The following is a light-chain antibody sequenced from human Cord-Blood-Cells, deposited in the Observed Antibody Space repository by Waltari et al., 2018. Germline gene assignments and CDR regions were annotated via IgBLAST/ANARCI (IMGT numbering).Light chain of an antibody. CDR2: DVS. V-gene: IGLV2-14*01. J-gene: IGLJ2*01. CDR3: SSYTSSSTLV. CDR1: SSDVGGYNY. Sequence: QSALTQPASVSGSPGQSITIPCTGTSSDVGGYNYVSWYQQHPGKAPKLMIYDVSKRPSGVSNRLAGSKSGNTASLTISGLQAEDEADYYCSSYTSSSTLVFGGGTKLTVL.